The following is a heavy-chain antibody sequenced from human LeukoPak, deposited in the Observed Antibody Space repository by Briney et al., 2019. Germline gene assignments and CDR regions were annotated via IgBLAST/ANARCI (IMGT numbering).Heavy chain of an antibody. V-gene: IGHV3-23*01. D-gene: IGHD3-22*01. J-gene: IGHJ3*02. CDR1: GFTFSSYA. CDR2: ISGSGGST. CDR3: AKDYYDYTGAFDI. Sequence: PGGSLRLSCAASGFTFSSYAMRWVRQAPGKGLEGVSAISGSGGSTYYADSVKGRFTISRDNSKNTLYLQMTSQRPEDTAVYYCAKDYYDYTGAFDIWGQRTMVHVSS.